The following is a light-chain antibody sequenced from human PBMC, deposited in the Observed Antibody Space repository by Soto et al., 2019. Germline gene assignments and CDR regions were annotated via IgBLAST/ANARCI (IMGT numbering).Light chain of an antibody. CDR1: QSVSTN. V-gene: IGKV3-15*01. CDR3: QQYNKWPLT. Sequence: EIVTTQSPFTLSGSTRERATLSCMASQSVSTNLAWYQQKPGQAPRLLIYGASTRATDIPARFSGSGSGTEFTLTISSLQSEDFAVYYCQQYNKWPLTFGGGTKVDI. CDR2: GAS. J-gene: IGKJ4*01.